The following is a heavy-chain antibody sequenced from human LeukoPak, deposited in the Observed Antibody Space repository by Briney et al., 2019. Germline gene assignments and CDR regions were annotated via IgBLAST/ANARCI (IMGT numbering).Heavy chain of an antibody. V-gene: IGHV5-51*01. CDR2: IYPADSDT. D-gene: IGHD2-15*01. J-gene: IGHJ4*02. CDR1: GYSFTNYW. Sequence: GESLKISCKGSGYSFTNYWIGWVRQMPGKGLEWMGSIYPADSDTRYSPSFQGQVTISADKSITTAYLQWSSLKASDTAMFYCARRYCSGGGCNFDYWGQGTLVTVSS. CDR3: ARRYCSGGGCNFDY.